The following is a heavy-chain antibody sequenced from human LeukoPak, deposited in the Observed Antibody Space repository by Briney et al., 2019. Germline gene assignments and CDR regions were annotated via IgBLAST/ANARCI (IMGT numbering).Heavy chain of an antibody. CDR3: ASWGATHHYFDS. D-gene: IGHD1-26*01. Sequence: SETLSLTCTVSGGSISSSSYYWGWIRQPPGKGLEWIGSIYYSGITYYNPSLKSRVTISVDTSKNQFSLKLSSVTAADTAVYYCASWGATHHYFDSWGRGTLVTVST. V-gene: IGHV4-39*01. CDR2: IYYSGIT. J-gene: IGHJ4*02. CDR1: GGSISSSSYY.